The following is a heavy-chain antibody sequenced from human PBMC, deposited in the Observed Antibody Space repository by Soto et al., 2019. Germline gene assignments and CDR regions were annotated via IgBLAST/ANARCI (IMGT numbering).Heavy chain of an antibody. Sequence: PSETLSLTCTVSGGSISSGGYYWSWIRQHPGKGLEWIGYIYYSGSTYYNPSLKSRVTISVGTSKNQFSLKLSSVTAADTAVYYCASGYCSSTSCYVAFDIWGQGTMVTVSS. CDR2: IYYSGST. D-gene: IGHD2-2*03. CDR1: GGSISSGGYY. CDR3: ASGYCSSTSCYVAFDI. J-gene: IGHJ3*02. V-gene: IGHV4-31*03.